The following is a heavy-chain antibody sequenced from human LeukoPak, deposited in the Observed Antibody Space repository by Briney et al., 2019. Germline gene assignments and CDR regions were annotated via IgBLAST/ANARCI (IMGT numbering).Heavy chain of an antibody. CDR2: INHSGST. CDR1: GGSFSGYY. D-gene: IGHD3-9*01. CDR3: ARSRGYDILTGYWNYYFHY. J-gene: IGHJ4*02. Sequence: ASETLSLTCVVYGGSFSGYYWSWIRQPPGKGLEWIGEINHSGSTNYHPSLKSRVTISVDTPKNQFSLKLSSVTAADTAVYYCARSRGYDILTGYWNYYFHYWGQGTLVTVSS. V-gene: IGHV4-34*01.